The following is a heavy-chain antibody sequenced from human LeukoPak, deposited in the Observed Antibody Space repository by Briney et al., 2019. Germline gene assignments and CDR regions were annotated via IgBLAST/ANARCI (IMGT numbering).Heavy chain of an antibody. V-gene: IGHV4-30-2*01. D-gene: IGHD4-17*01. CDR1: GGSISSGGYS. Sequence: SQTLSLTCAVSGGSISSGGYSWSWIRQPPGKGLEWIGYIYHSGSTYYNPSLKSRVTISVDRSKNQFSLKLSSVTAADTAVYYCARGGYGDYGCFVYWGQGTLVTVSS. J-gene: IGHJ4*02. CDR2: IYHSGST. CDR3: ARGGYGDYGCFVY.